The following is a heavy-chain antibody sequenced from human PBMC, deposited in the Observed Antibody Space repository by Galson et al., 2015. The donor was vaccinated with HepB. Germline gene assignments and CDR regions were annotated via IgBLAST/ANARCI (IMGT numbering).Heavy chain of an antibody. V-gene: IGHV1-58*01. CDR3: AAKKYSSSWAGYYYYGMDV. J-gene: IGHJ6*02. D-gene: IGHD6-13*01. Sequence: SVKVSCKASGFTFTSSAVQWVRQARGQRLEWIGWIVVGSGNTNYAQKFQERVTITRDMSTSTAYMELSSLRSADTAVYYCAAKKYSSSWAGYYYYGMDVWGQGTTVTVSS. CDR2: IVVGSGNT. CDR1: GFTFTSSA.